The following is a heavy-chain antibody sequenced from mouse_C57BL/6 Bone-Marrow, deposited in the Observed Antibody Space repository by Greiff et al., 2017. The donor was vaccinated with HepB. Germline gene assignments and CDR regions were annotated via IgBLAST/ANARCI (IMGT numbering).Heavy chain of an antibody. Sequence: QVQLQQPGAELVRPGSSVKLSCKASGYTFTSYWMDWVKQRPGQGLEWIGNIYPSDSETHYNQKFKDKATLTVDKSSSTAYMQLGSLTSEDSAVYYCAREPVNYSSSPPFDYWGQGTTLTVSS. V-gene: IGHV1-61*01. J-gene: IGHJ2*01. CDR3: AREPVNYSSSPPFDY. D-gene: IGHD1-1*01. CDR1: GYTFTSYW. CDR2: IYPSDSET.